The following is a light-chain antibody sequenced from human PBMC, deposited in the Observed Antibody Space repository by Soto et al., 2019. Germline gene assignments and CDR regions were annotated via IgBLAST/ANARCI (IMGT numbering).Light chain of an antibody. V-gene: IGLV1-40*01. CDR1: SSNIGAGSD. CDR3: QSYDSSRSGRVV. J-gene: IGLJ2*01. Sequence: QSVLTQPPSVSGAPGQRVTISCTGSSSNIGAGSDVHWYQQLPGTAPKLLIYGNSNRPSGVPDRFSGSKSGTSASLAITGLQAEDEADYYCQSYDSSRSGRVVFGGGTKLTVL. CDR2: GNS.